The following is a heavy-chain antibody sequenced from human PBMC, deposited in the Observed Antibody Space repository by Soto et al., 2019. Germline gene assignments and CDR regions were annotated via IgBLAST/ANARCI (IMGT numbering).Heavy chain of an antibody. V-gene: IGHV1-3*04. CDR1: GYTFTSYA. CDR2: IKIGNGNT. Sequence: ASVKVSCKTSGYTFTSYAIHWLRQAPGQGLEWMAWIKIGNGNTKYSQKFQGRVTITRDTSASTAYMELSSLRSEDTAVYYCARTGYSGYGDYYYYGMDVWGQGTTVTVSS. J-gene: IGHJ6*02. CDR3: ARTGYSGYGDYYYYGMDV. D-gene: IGHD5-12*01.